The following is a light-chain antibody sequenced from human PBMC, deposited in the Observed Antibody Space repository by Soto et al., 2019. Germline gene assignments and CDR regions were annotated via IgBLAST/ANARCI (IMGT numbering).Light chain of an antibody. CDR3: QQYHSYWT. J-gene: IGKJ1*01. V-gene: IGKV1-5*01. CDR1: QNIRSR. CDR2: DAS. Sequence: DFHMTHSPSTLSSSLVDRVTITCRASQNIRSRLAWFQQKPGKAPKLLIYDASSLESGVPQRFSGSGSGTEFTLTISSLQPDDFSTYYCQQYHSYWTFGQGTKVDI.